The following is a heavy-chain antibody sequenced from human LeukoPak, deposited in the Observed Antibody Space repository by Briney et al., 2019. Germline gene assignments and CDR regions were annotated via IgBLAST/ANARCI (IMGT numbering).Heavy chain of an antibody. V-gene: IGHV4-31*03. D-gene: IGHD3-22*01. J-gene: IGHJ4*02. CDR2: IYFSGNT. Sequence: PSQTLSLTCTVSGDSISTGGYYWSWIRQHPGGGLEWIGYIYFSGNTYYNPSLKSRVTISVDISKNHFSLKLTSVTAADTAVYFCARVNYYDSSGHFANFDYWAREPWSPSPQ. CDR1: GDSISTGGYY. CDR3: ARVNYYDSSGHFANFDY.